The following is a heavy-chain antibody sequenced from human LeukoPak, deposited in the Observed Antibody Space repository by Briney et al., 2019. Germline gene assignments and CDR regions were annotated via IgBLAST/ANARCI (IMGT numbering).Heavy chain of an antibody. Sequence: PSETLSLTCTVSGGSVSSGSYYWSWIRQPPGKGLEWIGYIYYSGSTNYNPSLKSRVTISVDTSKNQFSLKLSSVTAADTAVYYCARGLVTMIGGNFDYWGQGTLVTVSS. CDR3: ARGLVTMIGGNFDY. CDR1: GGSVSSGSYY. J-gene: IGHJ4*02. CDR2: IYYSGST. D-gene: IGHD3-22*01. V-gene: IGHV4-61*01.